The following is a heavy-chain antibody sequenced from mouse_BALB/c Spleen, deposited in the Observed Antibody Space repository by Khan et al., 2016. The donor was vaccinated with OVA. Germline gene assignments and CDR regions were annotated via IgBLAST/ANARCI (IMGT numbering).Heavy chain of an antibody. CDR2: ISNSGST. CDR1: GYSITRDYA. J-gene: IGHJ4*01. CDR3: ASELGRYYAMDY. V-gene: IGHV3-2*02. D-gene: IGHD4-1*01. Sequence: EVQLQESGPGLVKPSQSLSLTCTVTGYSITRDYAWNWIRQFPGNKLEWMAYISNSGSTSYNPSLKSRISITRDTSKTQFFLQLNSVTTEDTATYYCASELGRYYAMDYWGQGTSVTVSS.